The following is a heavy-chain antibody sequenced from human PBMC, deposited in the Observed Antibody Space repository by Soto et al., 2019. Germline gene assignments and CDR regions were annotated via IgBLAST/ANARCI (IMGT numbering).Heavy chain of an antibody. Sequence: ASVKVSCKASGYTFTNYGFTWVRQAPGQGLEWLGWINAGNGNTKYSQKFQGRVTITRDTSASTAYMELSSLRSEDTAVYYCARDRGRAAVIAVAGSSGYWGQGTLVTVSS. V-gene: IGHV1-3*01. CDR1: GYTFTNYG. J-gene: IGHJ4*02. CDR3: ARDRGRAAVIAVAGSSGY. CDR2: INAGNGNT. D-gene: IGHD6-19*01.